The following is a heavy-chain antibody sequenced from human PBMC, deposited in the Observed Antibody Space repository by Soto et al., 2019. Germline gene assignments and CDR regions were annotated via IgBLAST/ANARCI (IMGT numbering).Heavy chain of an antibody. V-gene: IGHV4-31*03. Sequence: SETLSLTCTVSGGSISSGGYYWSWIRQHPGKGLEWIGYIYYSGSTYYNPSLKSRVTISVDTSKNQFSLKLSSVTAADTAVYYCARGLRRGHWCFDLWGRGTLVTVS. D-gene: IGHD3-10*01. CDR3: ARGLRRGHWCFDL. CDR2: IYYSGST. CDR1: GGSISSGGYY. J-gene: IGHJ2*01.